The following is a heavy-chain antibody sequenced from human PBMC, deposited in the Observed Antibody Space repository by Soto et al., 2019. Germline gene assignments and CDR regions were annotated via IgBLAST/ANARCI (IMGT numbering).Heavy chain of an antibody. Sequence: RWVRQAPGKGLEWVSAISGSGGSTYYADSVKGRFTISRDNSKNTLYLQMNSLRAEDTAVYYCAKGNNWNYNYMDVWGKGTTVTVSS. CDR3: AKGNNWNYNYMDV. CDR2: ISGSGGST. D-gene: IGHD1-20*01. V-gene: IGHV3-23*01. J-gene: IGHJ6*03.